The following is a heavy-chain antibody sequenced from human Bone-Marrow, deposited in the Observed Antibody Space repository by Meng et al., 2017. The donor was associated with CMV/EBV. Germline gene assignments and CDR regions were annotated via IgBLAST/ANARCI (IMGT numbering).Heavy chain of an antibody. CDR3: ARAPSWGRNRSNKDGYNDGMDD. Sequence: GGSLRLSCAASGFTFSSYAMHWVRQAPGKGLEWVAVISYDGSNKYYADSVKGRFTISRDNSKNTLYLQMNSLRAADTALYYCARAPSWGRNRSNKDGYNDGMDDWGQGTLVTVSS. CDR1: GFTFSSYA. D-gene: IGHD5-24*01. V-gene: IGHV3-30*04. CDR2: ISYDGSNK. J-gene: IGHJ4*02.